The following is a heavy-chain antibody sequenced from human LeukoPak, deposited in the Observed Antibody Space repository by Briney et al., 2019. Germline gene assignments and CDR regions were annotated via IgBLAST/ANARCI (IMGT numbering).Heavy chain of an antibody. CDR1: GLTFSTYT. J-gene: IGHJ4*02. CDR3: ASHYDIDY. V-gene: IGHV3-21*06. D-gene: IGHD3-9*01. Sequence: GGSLRLSCAASGLTFSTYTMSWVRQAPGKGLEWVSSISSGSSYIYYADSMKGRFTVSRDNAKNSLYLQMNSLKAEDTAVYFCASHYDIDYWGQGTLVTVSS. CDR2: ISSGSSYI.